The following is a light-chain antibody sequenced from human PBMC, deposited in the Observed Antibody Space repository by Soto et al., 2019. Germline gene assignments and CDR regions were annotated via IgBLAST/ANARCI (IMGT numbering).Light chain of an antibody. CDR3: QQANSFPLT. J-gene: IGKJ4*01. Sequence: DIQMTQSPSSVSASVGDRVTITCRASQGISSWLDWYQQKPGKAPKLLIYAASSLQSGVPSRFSGSGSGTDFTLTISILQPEDLATYYCQQANSFPLTFGGGTKVEIK. V-gene: IGKV1-12*01. CDR2: AAS. CDR1: QGISSW.